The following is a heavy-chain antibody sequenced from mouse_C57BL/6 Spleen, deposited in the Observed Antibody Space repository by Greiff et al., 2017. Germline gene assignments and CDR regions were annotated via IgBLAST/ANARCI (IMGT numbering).Heavy chain of an antibody. CDR1: GFNIKDYY. CDR3: APYYYGSSRFAY. J-gene: IGHJ3*01. V-gene: IGHV14-2*01. CDR2: IDPEDGET. Sequence: EVNVVESGAELVKPGASVKLSCTASGFNIKDYYMHWVKQRTEQGLEWIGRIDPEDGETKYAPKFQGKATITADTSSNTAYLQLSSLTSEDTAVYYCAPYYYGSSRFAYWGQGTLVTVSA. D-gene: IGHD1-1*01.